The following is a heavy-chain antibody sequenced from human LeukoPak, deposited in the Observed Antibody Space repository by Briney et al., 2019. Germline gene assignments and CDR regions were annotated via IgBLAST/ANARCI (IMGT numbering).Heavy chain of an antibody. CDR2: ISGSGGST. D-gene: IGHD6-19*01. CDR1: GFTFSSYA. Sequence: GGSLRLSCTASGFTFSSYAMSWVRQAPGKGLEWVSGISGSGGSTYYADSVKGRFTISTDNSTITLYLQIHSLRAEHTAVYYCAKDLGRAVAGPPDYWGQGTLVTVSS. V-gene: IGHV3-23*01. CDR3: AKDLGRAVAGPPDY. J-gene: IGHJ4*02.